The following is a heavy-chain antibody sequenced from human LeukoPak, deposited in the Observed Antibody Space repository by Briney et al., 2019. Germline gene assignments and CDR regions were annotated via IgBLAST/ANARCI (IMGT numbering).Heavy chain of an antibody. Sequence: ASVKVSCKASGYTFTSYGISWVRQAPGQGLEWMGWISAYNGNTNYAQKLQGRVTMTTDTSTSTPYMELRSLRSDYTAVYYCARTYCTSTSCYWVFDYWGQGTLVTVSS. CDR2: ISAYNGNT. CDR3: ARTYCTSTSCYWVFDY. D-gene: IGHD2-2*01. CDR1: GYTFTSYG. V-gene: IGHV1-18*04. J-gene: IGHJ4*02.